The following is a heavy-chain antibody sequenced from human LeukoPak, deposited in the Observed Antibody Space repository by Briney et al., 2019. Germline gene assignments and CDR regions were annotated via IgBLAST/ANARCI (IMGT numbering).Heavy chain of an antibody. V-gene: IGHV4-59*01. CDR3: ARGASRNYIVLREGYWFDP. J-gene: IGHJ5*02. CDR2: IYYSGST. CDR1: GGSISSYY. Sequence: SETLSLTCTVSGGSISSYYWSWIRQPPGKGLEWIGYIYYSGSTNYNPSLKSRVTISVDTSKNQFSLKLSSVTAADTAVYYCARGASRNYIVLREGYWFDPWGQGTLVTVSS. D-gene: IGHD2-8*02.